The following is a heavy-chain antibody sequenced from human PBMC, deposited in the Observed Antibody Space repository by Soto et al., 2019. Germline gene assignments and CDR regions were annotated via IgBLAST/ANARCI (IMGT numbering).Heavy chain of an antibody. CDR2: INHSGST. V-gene: IGHV4-39*07. CDR1: GGSISSSIYF. J-gene: IGHJ6*02. Sequence: PSETLSLTCSVSGGSISSSIYFWGWIRQPPRKGLEWIGEINHSGSTNYNPSLKSRVTISVDTSKNQFSLKLSSVTAADTAVYYCARGGLSLPAHAPYYYYGMDVWGQGTTVTISS. CDR3: ARGGLSLPAHAPYYYYGMDV.